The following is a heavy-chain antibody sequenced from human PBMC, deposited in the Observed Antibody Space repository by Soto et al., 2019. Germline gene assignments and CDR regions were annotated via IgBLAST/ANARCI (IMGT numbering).Heavy chain of an antibody. Sequence: SETLSLTCAVYGGSFSGYYWSWIRQPPGKGLEWIGEINHSGSTNYNPSLKSRVTISVDTSKNQFSLKLSSVTAADAAIYYCARDNDGAQYSNSYNDYWGQGTRVTVSS. J-gene: IGHJ4*02. D-gene: IGHD1-26*01. CDR3: ARDNDGAQYSNSYNDY. CDR1: GGSFSGYY. CDR2: INHSGST. V-gene: IGHV4-34*01.